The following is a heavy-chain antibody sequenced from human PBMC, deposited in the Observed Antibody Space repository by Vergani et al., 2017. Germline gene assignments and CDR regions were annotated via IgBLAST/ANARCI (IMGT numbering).Heavy chain of an antibody. CDR3: ARDYSGSYFSNAFDI. D-gene: IGHD1-26*01. V-gene: IGHV3-21*01. J-gene: IGHJ3*02. CDR2: ISSSSSHI. CDR1: GFTFSSYS. Sequence: EVQLLESGGGVVQPGRSLRLSCAASGFTFSSYSMNWVRQAPGKGLEWVSSISSSSSHIYYADSVKGRFTISRDNAKNSLYLQMNSLRAEDTAVYYCARDYSGSYFSNAFDIWGQGTMVTVSS.